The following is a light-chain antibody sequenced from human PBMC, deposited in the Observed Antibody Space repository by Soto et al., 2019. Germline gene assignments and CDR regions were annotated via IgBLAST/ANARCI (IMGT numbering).Light chain of an antibody. Sequence: EIVITQSPSTLSVSPGERAPLSCRASQSVSSNLAWYQQKPGQAPRLLIYGASTRATGIPARFSGSGSGTEFTLTISSLQSEDFAVYYCQQYNNWPQTFGQGTKVDIK. J-gene: IGKJ1*01. CDR3: QQYNNWPQT. CDR2: GAS. V-gene: IGKV3-15*01. CDR1: QSVSSN.